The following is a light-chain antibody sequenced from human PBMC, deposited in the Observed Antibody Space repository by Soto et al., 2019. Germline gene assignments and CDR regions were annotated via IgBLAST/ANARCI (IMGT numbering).Light chain of an antibody. CDR3: QQLNSNPWT. V-gene: IGKV1-9*01. Sequence: IQLTQAPSSLSASVGDRVTITWRASQGISTFLAWYQQKPGKAPKLLIYGASTLQSGVPSRFSGSGSGTDFTLTISSLQPEDFASYYCQQLNSNPWTFGQGTKVDI. J-gene: IGKJ1*01. CDR1: QGISTF. CDR2: GAS.